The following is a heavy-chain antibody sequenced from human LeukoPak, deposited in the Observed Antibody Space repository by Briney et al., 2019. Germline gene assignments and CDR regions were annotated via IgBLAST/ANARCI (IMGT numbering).Heavy chain of an antibody. V-gene: IGHV3-11*05. D-gene: IGHD6-19*01. J-gene: IGHJ6*02. CDR1: GFTVSTNY. CDR3: ARETSGAIAVAGTYGMDV. CDR2: ISSSSSYT. Sequence: GGSLRLSCAASGFTVSTNYMSWIRQAPGKGLEWVSYISSSSSYTNYADSVKGRFTISRDNAKNSLYLQMNSLRAEDTAVYYCARETSGAIAVAGTYGMDVWGQGTTVTVSS.